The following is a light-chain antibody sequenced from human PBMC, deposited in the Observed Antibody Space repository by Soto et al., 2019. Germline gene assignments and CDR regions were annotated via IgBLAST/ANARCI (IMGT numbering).Light chain of an antibody. Sequence: EIVMTQSPATLSVSPGESATLSCRASQSVSNNLTWYQQKPGQPPRLLLYGASTRATGVPGRFSGSGSGTAFTLTTSSLQSEDFAVYCCQQYHDCWGFGKATKA. CDR2: GAS. V-gene: IGKV3-15*01. J-gene: IGKJ1*01. CDR3: QQYHDCWG. CDR1: QSVSNN.